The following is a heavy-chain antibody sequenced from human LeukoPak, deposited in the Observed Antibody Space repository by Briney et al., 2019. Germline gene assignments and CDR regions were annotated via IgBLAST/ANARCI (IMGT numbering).Heavy chain of an antibody. J-gene: IGHJ4*02. CDR3: AKGRIVGATSFDY. CDR2: ISGSGGST. V-gene: IGHV3-23*01. D-gene: IGHD1-26*01. CDR1: GFTFSSYA. Sequence: PGGSLRLSCAASGFTFSSYAMSWVRQAPGKGLEWVSAISGSGGSTYYADSVKGRLTISRDNSKNSLYLQMNSLRVEDTAVYYCAKGRIVGATSFDYWGQGSLVTVSS.